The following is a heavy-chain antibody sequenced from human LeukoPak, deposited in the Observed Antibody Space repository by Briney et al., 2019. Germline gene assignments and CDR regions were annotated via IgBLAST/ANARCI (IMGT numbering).Heavy chain of an antibody. J-gene: IGHJ5*02. CDR2: IYHSGST. CDR3: ARGNGYSGWFDP. Sequence: PSETLSLTCTVSGYSISSGYYWGWIRPPPGKGLEWIGSIYHSGSTYYNPSLKSRVTISVDTSKNQFSLKLSSVTAADTAVYYCARGNGYSGWFDPWGQGTLVTVSS. V-gene: IGHV4-38-2*02. D-gene: IGHD5-24*01. CDR1: GYSISSGYY.